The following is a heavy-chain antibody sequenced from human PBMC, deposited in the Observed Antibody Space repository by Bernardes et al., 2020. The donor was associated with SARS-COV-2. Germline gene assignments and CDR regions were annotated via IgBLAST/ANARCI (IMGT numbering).Heavy chain of an antibody. CDR3: AGARTLGEFFFDY. J-gene: IGHJ4*02. Sequence: SETLSLTCTVSSGSLSSSYWSWIRRPPGKGLEYIGYISHSGTTNYNPSLKSRVTISVDTSKKQFSLRLTSVTAADTAVYFCAGARTLGEFFFDYWGQGALVTVSS. CDR2: ISHSGTT. V-gene: IGHV4-59*01. D-gene: IGHD3-10*01. CDR1: SGSLSSSY.